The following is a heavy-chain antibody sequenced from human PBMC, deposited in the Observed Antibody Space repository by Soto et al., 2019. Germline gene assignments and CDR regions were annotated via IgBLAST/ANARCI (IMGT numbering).Heavy chain of an antibody. J-gene: IGHJ4*01. D-gene: IGHD3-10*01. CDR1: GFTFSSYA. V-gene: IGHV3-30-3*01. Sequence: GGSLRLSCAASGFTFSSYAMHWVRQAPGKGLEWVAVISYDGSNKYYADSVKGRFTISRDNAKNSLYLQMNSLRAEDTAVYYCASLSRFALDYWGQGTLVTVSS. CDR2: ISYDGSNK. CDR3: ASLSRFALDY.